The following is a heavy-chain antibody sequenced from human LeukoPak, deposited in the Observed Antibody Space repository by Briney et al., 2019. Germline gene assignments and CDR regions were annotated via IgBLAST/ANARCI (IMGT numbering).Heavy chain of an antibody. CDR2: ISSNGGST. CDR3: ARGYSYGPDY. CDR1: GFTFSSYA. Sequence: GGSLRLSCAASGFTFSSYAMHWVRQAPGKGLEYVSAISSNGGSTYYANSVKGRFTISRDNSKNTLYLQMGSLRADDMAVYYCARGYSYGPDYWGQGTLVTVSS. V-gene: IGHV3-64*01. J-gene: IGHJ4*02. D-gene: IGHD5-18*01.